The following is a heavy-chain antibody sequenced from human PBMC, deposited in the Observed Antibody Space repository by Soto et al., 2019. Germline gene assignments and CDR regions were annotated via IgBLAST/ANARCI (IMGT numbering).Heavy chain of an antibody. Sequence: QLQLRESGPRLVKPSETLSLTCTVSGGSIITNNYYYWGWIRQPPGKGLEWIGSVHYIGTTYSNPSLESRLTISVDTSNNQFSLKLGSVTAADTATYYCARLRIYDSGSSSYWGQGTPVTVSS. CDR3: ARLRIYDSGSSSY. V-gene: IGHV4-39*01. CDR2: VHYIGTT. CDR1: GGSIITNNYYY. J-gene: IGHJ4*02. D-gene: IGHD3-10*01.